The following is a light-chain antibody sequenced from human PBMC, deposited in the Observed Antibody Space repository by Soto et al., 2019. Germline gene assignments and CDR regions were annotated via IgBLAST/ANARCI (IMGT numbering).Light chain of an antibody. CDR2: DAS. V-gene: IGKV3-11*01. J-gene: IGKJ4*01. Sequence: EIVLTQSPATMSLSPGERATLSCRASQSVSSYLAWYQQKPGQAPRLLIYDASNRATGIPARFSGSGSGTDFTLTISSLEAEDFAVYYCQQRSKWPTFGGGTKVEIK. CDR1: QSVSSY. CDR3: QQRSKWPT.